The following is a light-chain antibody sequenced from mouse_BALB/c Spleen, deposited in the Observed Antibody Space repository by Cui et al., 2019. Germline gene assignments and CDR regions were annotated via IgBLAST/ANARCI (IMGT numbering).Light chain of an antibody. CDR2: RTS. Sequence: EIVITQSPTTMSASPGEKITPTCSASSSISSNYLHWYQRKPGFSHKLLSYRTSNLASGVPARYSGSGSGGSCSLTIGAMETEGVATYYCQQGSSIPRMLTFGAGTKLELK. J-gene: IGKJ5*01. CDR3: QQGSSIPRMLT. V-gene: IGKV4-91*01. CDR1: SSISSNY.